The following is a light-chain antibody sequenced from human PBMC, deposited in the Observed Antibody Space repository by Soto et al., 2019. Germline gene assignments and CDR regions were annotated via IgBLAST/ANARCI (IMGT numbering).Light chain of an antibody. Sequence: EIVLTQSPATLSLSPGERATLSCRASQSVSNSLVCFQQKPGQAPRLLIYDASNRATDIPARFSGSGSGTDFTLTISSLEPEDLALYYCQQRRNWPRSFGQGTKLEIK. CDR1: QSVSNS. CDR3: QQRRNWPRS. CDR2: DAS. J-gene: IGKJ2*01. V-gene: IGKV3-11*01.